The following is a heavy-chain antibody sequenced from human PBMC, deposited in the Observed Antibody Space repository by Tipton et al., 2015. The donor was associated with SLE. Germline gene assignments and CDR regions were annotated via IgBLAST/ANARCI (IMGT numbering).Heavy chain of an antibody. Sequence: SLRLSCAASGFTFSNYWVSWARQAPGKGLEWVANIKQDGSQKNYVDSVKGRFSISRDNDKNSLYLQMRSLRAEDTAIYYCATHRMGRIEYWCQGSLVTVSS. V-gene: IGHV3-7*01. D-gene: IGHD3-16*01. CDR2: IKQDGSQK. J-gene: IGHJ4*02. CDR3: ATHRMGRIEY. CDR1: GFTFSNYW.